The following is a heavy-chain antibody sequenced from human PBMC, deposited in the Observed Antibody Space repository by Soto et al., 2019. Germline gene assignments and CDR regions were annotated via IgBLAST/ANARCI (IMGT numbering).Heavy chain of an antibody. CDR2: IYPGNSDT. Sequence: VESVKISGHGSGYSFTSYWIGWVRQMPGKGLEWMGIIYPGNSDTRYSPSFQGQVTISADKSVRTAYLQWSSLKASDTAIYYCARRVDAFDVWGQGTMVTVSS. CDR3: ARRVDAFDV. J-gene: IGHJ3*01. CDR1: GYSFTSYW. V-gene: IGHV5-51*01.